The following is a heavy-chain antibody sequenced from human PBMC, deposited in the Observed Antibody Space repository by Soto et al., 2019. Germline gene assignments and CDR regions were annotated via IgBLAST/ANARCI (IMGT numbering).Heavy chain of an antibody. D-gene: IGHD6-13*01. J-gene: IGHJ6*02. V-gene: IGHV1-18*01. Sequence: EASVKVSCKASGYTFTSYGINWVRQAPGQGLEWMGWISAYNGNTNYAQKLQGRVTMTTDTSTSTAYMELRSLRFDDTAVYYCARDGYSSSGEYYYGMDVWGQGTTVTVPS. CDR1: GYTFTSYG. CDR2: ISAYNGNT. CDR3: ARDGYSSSGEYYYGMDV.